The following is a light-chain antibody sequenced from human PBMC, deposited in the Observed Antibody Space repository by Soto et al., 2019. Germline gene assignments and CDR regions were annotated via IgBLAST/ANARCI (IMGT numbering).Light chain of an antibody. J-gene: IGLJ3*02. V-gene: IGLV2-23*01. CDR1: SSDVGSYTL. CDR2: EGS. CDR3: CSYAGSDTWG. Sequence: QSALTQPASVSGSPRQSITISCTGTSSDVGSYTLVSWYQQHPGKAPKLMIYEGSKRPSGVSNRFSGSKSGNTASLTISGLQAEDEADYYCCSYAGSDTWGFGGGTKRPS.